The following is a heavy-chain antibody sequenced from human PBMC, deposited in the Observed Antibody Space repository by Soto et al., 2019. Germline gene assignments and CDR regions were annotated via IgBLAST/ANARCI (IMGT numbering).Heavy chain of an antibody. J-gene: IGHJ4*02. CDR2: IYSGGYT. Sequence: EVQLVESGGGLIQPGGSLRLSCAVSGFTVSNNYMSWVRQAPGKGLEGVSVIYSGGYTAYGDSVKGRFTISRDNSKNTLSLQTNGWGAETTAGCYGATHPGGGGYWGQGTLVTVSS. CDR1: GFTVSNNY. V-gene: IGHV3-53*01. D-gene: IGHD3-10*01. CDR3: ATHPGGGGY.